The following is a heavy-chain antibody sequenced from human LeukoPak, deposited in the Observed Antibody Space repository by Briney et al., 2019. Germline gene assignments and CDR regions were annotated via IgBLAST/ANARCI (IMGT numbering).Heavy chain of an antibody. V-gene: IGHV4-34*01. Sequence: SETLSLTCAVYGGSFSGYCWSWIRQPPGKGLEWIGEINRSGSTNYSPSLKSRVTISLDTSKNQFSLKLSSVTAADTAVYYCTRGVGARLADWGQGMLVTVSS. CDR2: INRSGST. CDR3: TRGVGARLAD. J-gene: IGHJ4*02. D-gene: IGHD1-26*01. CDR1: GGSFSGYC.